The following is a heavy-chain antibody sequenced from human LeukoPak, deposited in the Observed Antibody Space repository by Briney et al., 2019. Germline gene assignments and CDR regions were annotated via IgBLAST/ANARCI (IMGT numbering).Heavy chain of an antibody. Sequence: SQTLSLTCTVSGGSISSGSYYWSWIRQPAGKGLVWIGRIYTSGSTNYNPSLKSRVTISVDTSKNQFSLKLSSVTAADTAVYYCARDYRIAAAGTAFGYWGQGTLVTVSS. CDR1: GGSISSGSYY. V-gene: IGHV4-61*02. CDR2: IYTSGST. CDR3: ARDYRIAAAGTAFGY. J-gene: IGHJ4*02. D-gene: IGHD6-13*01.